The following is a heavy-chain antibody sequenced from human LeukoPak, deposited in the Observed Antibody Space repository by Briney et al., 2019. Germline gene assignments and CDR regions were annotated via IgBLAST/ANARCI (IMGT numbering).Heavy chain of an antibody. CDR2: IIHSGST. D-gene: IGHD4-17*01. Sequence: PSETLSLTSAVYGGSCSGYYWNWIRQPPGKGLKWIGEIIHSGSTNYNPSLKSRVTISVDTSKNQFSLKLSSVTAADTAVYYCAGFPYGDHGTFDYWGQGTLVTVSS. CDR3: AGFPYGDHGTFDY. CDR1: GGSCSGYY. J-gene: IGHJ4*02. V-gene: IGHV4-34*12.